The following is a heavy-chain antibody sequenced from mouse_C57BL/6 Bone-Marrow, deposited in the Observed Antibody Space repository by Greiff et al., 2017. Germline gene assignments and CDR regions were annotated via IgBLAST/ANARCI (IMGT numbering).Heavy chain of an antibody. CDR3: ARWGYYDYVWFAY. CDR2: IFPGSGST. Sequence: VMLVESGPELVKPGASVKISCKASGYTFTDYYINWVKQRPGQGLEWIGWIFPGSGSTYYNEKFKGKATLTVDKSSSTAYMLLSSLTSEDSAVYFCARWGYYDYVWFAYWGQGTLVTVSA. D-gene: IGHD2-4*01. J-gene: IGHJ3*01. V-gene: IGHV1-75*01. CDR1: GYTFTDYY.